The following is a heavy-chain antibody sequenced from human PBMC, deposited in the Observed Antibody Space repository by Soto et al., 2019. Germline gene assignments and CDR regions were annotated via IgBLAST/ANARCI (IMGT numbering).Heavy chain of an antibody. Sequence: QVQLVESGGGVVQPGRSLRLSCAASGFTFNNFGMHWVRQAPGKGLEWVAVTSFDGSNKYYADSVKGRFTISRDNSKNTLYLQMNSLRAEDTAVYYCANSPTRDSSGWYYYWGQGTLVTVSS. CDR3: ANSPTRDSSGWYYY. CDR1: GFTFNNFG. D-gene: IGHD6-19*01. J-gene: IGHJ4*02. CDR2: TSFDGSNK. V-gene: IGHV3-30*18.